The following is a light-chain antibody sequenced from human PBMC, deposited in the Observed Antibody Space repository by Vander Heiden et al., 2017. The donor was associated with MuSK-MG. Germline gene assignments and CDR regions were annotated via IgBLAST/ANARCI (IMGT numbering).Light chain of an antibody. J-gene: IGKJ1*01. V-gene: IGKV4-1*01. Sequence: DIVMTQSPSSLAVSLGERATINCKSSQNVLYSSNNKNYLTWYQQKTGQPPRLLIYWASIRESGVPDRFSGSGSGTDFTITISNLQAEDVAVYYWQQLWTFGQGTKVEIK. CDR3: QQLWT. CDR1: QNVLYSSNNKNY. CDR2: WAS.